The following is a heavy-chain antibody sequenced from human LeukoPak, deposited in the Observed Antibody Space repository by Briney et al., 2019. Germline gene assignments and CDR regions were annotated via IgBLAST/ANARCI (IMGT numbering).Heavy chain of an antibody. CDR2: ITQSGST. CDR3: QEAFCPSSDCSAS. D-gene: IGHD2-21*02. V-gene: IGHV4-34*01. CDR1: GGSFSAYS. J-gene: IGHJ5*02. Sequence: SETLSLTCAVQGGSFSAYSLTWIRQPPGEGLEWIGEITQSGSTDYHPSLKSRATISLDTSKNHFSLRLNSVTAADTAVYYCQEAFCPSSDCSASWGQGTLVTVSS.